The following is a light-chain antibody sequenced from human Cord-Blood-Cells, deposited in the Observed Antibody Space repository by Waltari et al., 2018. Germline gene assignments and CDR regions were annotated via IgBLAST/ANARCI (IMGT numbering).Light chain of an antibody. CDR1: SSDVGSYNL. Sequence: QSALTQPASVSGSPGQSITISCTGTSSDVGSYNLVCWYQQHPGKAPKLMIYEGSKRPSGVSNRFSGSKSGNTASLTISGLQAEDEADYYCCSYAGRDVVFGGGTKLTVL. J-gene: IGLJ2*01. CDR2: EGS. CDR3: CSYAGRDVV. V-gene: IGLV2-23*01.